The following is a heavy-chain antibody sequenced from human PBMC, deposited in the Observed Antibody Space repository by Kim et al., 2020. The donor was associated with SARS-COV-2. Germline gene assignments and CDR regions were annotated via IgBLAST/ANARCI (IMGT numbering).Heavy chain of an antibody. CDR3: ARRALGYCSSTSCHNAFDI. D-gene: IGHD2-2*01. J-gene: IGHJ3*02. Sequence: KSRVTISVDTSKNQFSLKLSSVTAADTAVYYCARRALGYCSSTSCHNAFDIWGQGTMVTVSS. V-gene: IGHV4-59*08.